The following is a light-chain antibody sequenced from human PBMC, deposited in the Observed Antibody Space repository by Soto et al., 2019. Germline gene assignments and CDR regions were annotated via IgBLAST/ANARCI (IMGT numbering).Light chain of an antibody. CDR1: QDISNY. CDR2: DAS. J-gene: IGKJ5*01. CDR3: QQYDKLPLT. Sequence: IQVTHSLSSLSAKVADRVTITCQASQDISNYLNWYQQKPGKAPKXMIYDASNLETGVPSRFSGSGSGTDCTFTISSLQPEDIATYYCQQYDKLPLTFGQGTRLEIK. V-gene: IGKV1-33*01.